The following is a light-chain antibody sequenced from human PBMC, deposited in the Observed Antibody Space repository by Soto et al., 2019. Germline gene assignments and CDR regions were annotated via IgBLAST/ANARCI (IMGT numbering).Light chain of an antibody. CDR1: SANIGAEYD. J-gene: IGLJ1*01. Sequence: QSVLTQPPCVSGAPGQRVAISCTGSSANIGAEYDVHWYQQLPGTAPKRLIYGDNNRPSGVPGRFSGSKSGTSASLAITGLQPEDEADYYCQPYDSRLTTFVFGTGTKVNVL. CDR2: GDN. V-gene: IGLV1-40*01. CDR3: QPYDSRLTTFV.